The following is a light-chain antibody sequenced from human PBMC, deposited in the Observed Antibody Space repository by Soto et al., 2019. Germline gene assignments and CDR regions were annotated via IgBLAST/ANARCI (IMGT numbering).Light chain of an antibody. Sequence: EIVMTQSPATLSVSPGERATLSCRASQSVNSNLAWYQQKPGQAPRLLIYGASSRATGIPDRFSGSGSGTDFTLTISRLEPGDFAVYYCQQYVTSPPGTFGQGTKVDI. CDR3: QQYVTSPPGT. V-gene: IGKV3-20*01. J-gene: IGKJ1*01. CDR2: GAS. CDR1: QSVNSN.